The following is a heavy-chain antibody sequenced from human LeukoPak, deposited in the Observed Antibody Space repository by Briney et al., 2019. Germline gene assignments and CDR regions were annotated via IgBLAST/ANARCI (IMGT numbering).Heavy chain of an antibody. D-gene: IGHD6-19*01. J-gene: IGHJ5*02. V-gene: IGHV3-15*01. CDR3: TTGTEQQWLSLDH. CDR1: GFTLKNAW. CDR2: IRSKTDGGTI. Sequence: GGSLRLSCVASGFTLKNAWMSWVRQAPGKGLEWVGRIRSKTDGGTIDYAAPVKGRFSISRDDSKNTLYLQMNSLKTEDTAVYYCTTGTEQQWLSLDHWGQGTLVTVSS.